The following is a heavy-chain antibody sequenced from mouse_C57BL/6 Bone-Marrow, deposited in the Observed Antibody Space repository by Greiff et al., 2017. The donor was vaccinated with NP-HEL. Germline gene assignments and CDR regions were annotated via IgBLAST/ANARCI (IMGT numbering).Heavy chain of an antibody. CDR2: ISSGGSYT. D-gene: IGHD2-3*01. J-gene: IGHJ3*01. Sequence: EVMLVESGGDLVKPVGSLKLSCAASGFTFSSYGMSWVRQTPDKRLEWVATISSGGSYTYYPDSVKGRFTISRDNAKNTLYLQMSSLKSEDTAMYYCARLWLLRGFAYWGQGTLVTVSA. V-gene: IGHV5-6*01. CDR1: GFTFSSYG. CDR3: ARLWLLRGFAY.